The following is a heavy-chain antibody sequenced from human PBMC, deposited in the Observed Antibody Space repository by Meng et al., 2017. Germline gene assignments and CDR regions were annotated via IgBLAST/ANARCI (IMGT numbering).Heavy chain of an antibody. CDR3: TIYMRGHI. V-gene: IGHV3-73*01. Sequence: GGSLRLSCAVSGVSFSDSDIHWVRQASGKGLEWVGRIGGKPKRYAAAYAASVRGTFTISRDDSKNTAYLQMNSLKTEDTAVYFCTIYMRGHIWGQGTMVT. J-gene: IGHJ3*02. CDR1: GVSFSDSD. CDR2: IGGKPKRYAA. D-gene: IGHD2/OR15-2a*01.